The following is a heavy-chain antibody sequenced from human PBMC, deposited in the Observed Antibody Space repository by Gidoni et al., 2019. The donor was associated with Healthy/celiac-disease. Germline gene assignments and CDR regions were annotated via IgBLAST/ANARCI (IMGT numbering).Heavy chain of an antibody. CDR2: IRGSGGST. J-gene: IGHJ4*02. CDR3: ATHSYLTWETFFAY. V-gene: IGHV3-23*01. D-gene: IGHD1-26*01. Sequence: VQLLESGGGLVQHGGSLRLSCAAAGVTFSSYAMSWVRQAPGKGLEWVSAIRGSGGSTYYADSVKGRFTISRDNSKNTLYLQMNSLRAEDTAVYYCATHSYLTWETFFAYWGQGTLVTVSS. CDR1: GVTFSSYA.